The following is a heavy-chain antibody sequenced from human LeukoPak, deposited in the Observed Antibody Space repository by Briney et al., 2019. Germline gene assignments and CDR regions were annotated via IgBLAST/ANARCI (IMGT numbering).Heavy chain of an antibody. V-gene: IGHV3-9*01. CDR3: AKDAVRSMYSSSWYGRNNWFDP. Sequence: GGSLRLSCAASGFTVSGNYMSWVRQAPGKGLEWVSGISWNSGSIGYADSVKGRFTISRDNAKNSLYLQMNSLRAEDTALYYCAKDAVRSMYSSSWYGRNNWFDPWGQGTLVTVSS. J-gene: IGHJ5*02. D-gene: IGHD6-13*01. CDR1: GFTVSGNY. CDR2: ISWNSGSI.